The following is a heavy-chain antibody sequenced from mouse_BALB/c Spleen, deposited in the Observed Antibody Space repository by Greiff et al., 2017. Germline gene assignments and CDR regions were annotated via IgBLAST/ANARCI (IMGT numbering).Heavy chain of an antibody. CDR2: IWAGGST. CDR3: ARGDDYGYYFDY. CDR1: GFSLTSYC. V-gene: IGHV2-9*02. J-gene: IGHJ2*01. Sequence: VQRVESGPGLVAPSQSLSITCTVSGFSLTSYCVHWVRQPPGKGLEWLGVIWAGGSTNYNSALMSRLSISKDNSKSQVFLKMNSLQTDDTAMYYCARGDDYGYYFDYWGQGTTRTVAA. D-gene: IGHD2-4*01.